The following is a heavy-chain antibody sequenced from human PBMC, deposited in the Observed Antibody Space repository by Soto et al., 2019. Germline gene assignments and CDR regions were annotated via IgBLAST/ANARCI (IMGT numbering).Heavy chain of an antibody. J-gene: IGHJ3*02. CDR2: IKQDGSEK. V-gene: IGHV3-7*05. CDR1: GFTFSSYW. Sequence: GGSLRLSCAASGFTFSSYWMSWVRQAPGKGLEWVANIKQDGSEKYYVDSVKGRFTISRDNAKNSLYLQMNSLRAEDTAVYYCARDWPERGRSGWGDAFDIWGQGTMVTVSS. D-gene: IGHD6-19*01. CDR3: ARDWPERGRSGWGDAFDI.